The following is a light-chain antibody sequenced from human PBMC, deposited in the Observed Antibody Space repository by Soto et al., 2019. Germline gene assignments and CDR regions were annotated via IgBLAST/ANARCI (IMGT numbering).Light chain of an antibody. CDR3: SSYTSGSTRVV. Sequence: QSALTQPASVSGSPGQSITISCTGTSSDVGGYNYVSWYQQHPGKAPKVMIYDVTKRPSGISNRFSGSKSGNTAALTISGLQVEDEADYYCSSYTSGSTRVVFVGGTKLTVL. V-gene: IGLV2-14*03. J-gene: IGLJ2*01. CDR1: SSDVGGYNY. CDR2: DVT.